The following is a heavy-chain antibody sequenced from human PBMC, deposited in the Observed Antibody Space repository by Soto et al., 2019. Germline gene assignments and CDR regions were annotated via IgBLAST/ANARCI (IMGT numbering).Heavy chain of an antibody. CDR3: ARATDIVVVPAATANWFDP. CDR1: GYTFTSYD. D-gene: IGHD2-2*01. J-gene: IGHJ5*02. V-gene: IGHV1-8*01. Sequence: ASVKVSCKASGYTFTSYDINWVRQATGQGLEWMGWMNPNSGNTGYAQKFQGRVTMTRNTSISTAYMELSSLRSEDTAVYYCARATDIVVVPAATANWFDPWGQGTLVTVSS. CDR2: MNPNSGNT.